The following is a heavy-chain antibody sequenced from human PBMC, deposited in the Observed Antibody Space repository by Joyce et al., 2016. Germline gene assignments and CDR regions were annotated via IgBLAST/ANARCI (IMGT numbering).Heavy chain of an antibody. D-gene: IGHD3-3*01. CDR3: ARGNDYDYWSGYEAHYFDY. V-gene: IGHV4-59*01. CDR1: GGSISSYY. CDR2: INHIGRN. J-gene: IGHJ4*02. Sequence: QVQLQESGPGLVKPSETLSLSCTVSGGSISSYYWSWIRQPPGKGLEWIGYINHIGRNNYNPSLKSRVTISVDTSKNEFSLKMTYVTAAETAVYYCARGNDYDYWSGYEAHYFDYWGQGTLVTVSS.